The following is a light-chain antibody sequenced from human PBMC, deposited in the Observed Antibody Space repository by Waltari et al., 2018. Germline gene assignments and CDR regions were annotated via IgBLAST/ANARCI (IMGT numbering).Light chain of an antibody. J-gene: IGKJ1*01. CDR1: QSITH. CDR2: AAS. V-gene: IGKV1-39*01. CDR3: QQSNSLPRT. Sequence: DIQMTQSPSSLSASIGDRVTITCRASQSITHLDWYQQKPGKAPKVLIYAASTLVSGVPSRFSGSGSGTDFTLTISSLQPEDFATYYCQQSNSLPRTFGQGTKVEIK.